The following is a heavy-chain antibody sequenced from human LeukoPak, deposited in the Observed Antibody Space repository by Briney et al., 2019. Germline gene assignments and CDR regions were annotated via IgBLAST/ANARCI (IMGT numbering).Heavy chain of an antibody. Sequence: EASVKVSCKASGYTFTSYGISWVRQAPGQGLEWMGWISAYNGNTNYAQKLQGRVTMTTDTSTSTAYMELRSLRSDDTAVYYCARGPYYDSSGYPDFDLWGRGTLVTVSS. CDR3: ARGPYYDSSGYPDFDL. CDR1: GYTFTSYG. CDR2: ISAYNGNT. J-gene: IGHJ2*01. D-gene: IGHD3-22*01. V-gene: IGHV1-18*01.